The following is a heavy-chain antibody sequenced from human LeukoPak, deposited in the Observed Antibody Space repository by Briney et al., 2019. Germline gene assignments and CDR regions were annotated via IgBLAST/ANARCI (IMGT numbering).Heavy chain of an antibody. D-gene: IGHD3-3*01. Sequence: ASVKVSCKASGYTFTSYGISWVRQAPGQGLEWMGWISAYNGNTNYAQKLQGRVTMTTDTSTSTAYMELRSLRSDDTAVYYCASHRLPVGITIFGVVINYYYGMDVWGQGTTVTVFS. V-gene: IGHV1-18*01. J-gene: IGHJ6*02. CDR2: ISAYNGNT. CDR1: GYTFTSYG. CDR3: ASHRLPVGITIFGVVINYYYGMDV.